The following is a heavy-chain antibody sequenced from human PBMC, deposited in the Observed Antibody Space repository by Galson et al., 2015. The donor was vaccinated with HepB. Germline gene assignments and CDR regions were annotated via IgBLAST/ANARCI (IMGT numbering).Heavy chain of an antibody. Sequence: SLRLSCAASGFTFSSYSMNWVRQAPGKGLEWVSSISSSSTYIYYADSVKGRFTISRDNAKNSLYLQMNSLRAEDTALYYCVREGAYNSNSPNDYWGQGTLVTVSS. J-gene: IGHJ4*02. CDR2: ISSSSTYI. D-gene: IGHD1/OR15-1a*01. V-gene: IGHV3-21*01. CDR1: GFTFSSYS. CDR3: VREGAYNSNSPNDY.